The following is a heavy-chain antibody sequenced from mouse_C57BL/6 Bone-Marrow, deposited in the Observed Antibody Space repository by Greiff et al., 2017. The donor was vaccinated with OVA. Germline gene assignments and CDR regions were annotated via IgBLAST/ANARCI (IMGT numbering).Heavy chain of an antibody. CDR3: ARKYDYDGYALDY. D-gene: IGHD2-4*01. V-gene: IGHV1-4*01. CDR2: INPSSGYT. CDR1: GYTFTSYT. J-gene: IGHJ4*01. Sequence: VQLQQSGAELARPGASVKMSCKASGYTFTSYTMHWVKQRPGQGLEWIGYINPSSGYTKYNQKFKDKATLTADKSSSTAYMQLSSLTSEDSAVYYCARKYDYDGYALDYWGPGTSVTVSS.